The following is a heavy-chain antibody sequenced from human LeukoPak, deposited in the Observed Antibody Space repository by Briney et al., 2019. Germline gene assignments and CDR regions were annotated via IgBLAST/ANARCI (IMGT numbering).Heavy chain of an antibody. V-gene: IGHV3-30-3*01. CDR2: ISYDGSNK. Sequence: GRSLRLSCAASGFTFSSYAMHWVRQAPGKGLEWVAVISYDGSNKYYADSVKGRFTISRDNSKNTLYLQMNSLRAEDTAVYYCARVDSSSSGFDYWGQGTLVTVSS. D-gene: IGHD6-6*01. J-gene: IGHJ4*02. CDR1: GFTFSSYA. CDR3: ARVDSSSSGFDY.